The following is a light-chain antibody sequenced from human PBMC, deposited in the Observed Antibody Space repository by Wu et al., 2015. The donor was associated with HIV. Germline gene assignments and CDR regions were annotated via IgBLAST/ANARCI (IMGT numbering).Light chain of an antibody. CDR2: AAS. V-gene: IGKV1-8*01. CDR1: QGISSY. CDR3: QQYYTYPRT. J-gene: IGKJ1*01. Sequence: AIRMTQSPSSLSASTGDRVTITCRASQGISSYLAWYQQKPGKAPKFLIYAASTLQSGVPSRFSGSGSGTDFTLTISCLQSEDFATYYCQQYYTYPRTFG.